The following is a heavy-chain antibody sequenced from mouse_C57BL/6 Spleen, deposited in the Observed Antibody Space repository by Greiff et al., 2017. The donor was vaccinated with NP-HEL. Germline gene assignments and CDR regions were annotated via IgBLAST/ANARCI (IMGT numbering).Heavy chain of an antibody. CDR1: GYTFTDYY. CDR3: ARDYGFYYYAMDY. D-gene: IGHD1-1*01. J-gene: IGHJ4*01. V-gene: IGHV1-19*01. Sequence: EVQLQQSGPVLVKPGASVKMSCKASGYTFTDYYMNWVKQSHGKSLEWIGVINPYNGGTSYNQKFKGKATLTVDKSSSTAYMELNSLTSEDSAVYYCARDYGFYYYAMDYWGQGTSVTVSS. CDR2: INPYNGGT.